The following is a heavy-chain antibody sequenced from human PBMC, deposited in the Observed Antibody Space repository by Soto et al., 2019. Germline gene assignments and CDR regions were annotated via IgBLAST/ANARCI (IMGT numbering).Heavy chain of an antibody. Sequence: SDTLSLTCAVYGGSFSGYYWSWIRQPPGKGLEWIGEINHSGSTNYNPSLKSRVTISVDTSKNQFSLKLSSVTAVDTAVYYCARRGRSGYDYGWFDPWGQGTLVTVSS. CDR3: ARRGRSGYDYGWFDP. D-gene: IGHD5-12*01. CDR2: INHSGST. CDR1: GGSFSGYY. V-gene: IGHV4-34*01. J-gene: IGHJ5*02.